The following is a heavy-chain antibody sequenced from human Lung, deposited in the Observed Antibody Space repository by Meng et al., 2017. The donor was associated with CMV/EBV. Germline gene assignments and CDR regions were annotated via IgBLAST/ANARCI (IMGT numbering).Heavy chain of an antibody. CDR3: ARDHDYDFWSGYVDY. CDR1: GFTFSSYA. Sequence: GEXXKISCAAPGFTFSSYAMHWVRQAPGKGLEYVSAISSNGGSTYYADSVKGRFTISRDNSKNTLYLQMGSLGAEDMAVYYCARDHDYDFWSGYVDYLGQGXLVTVSS. V-gene: IGHV3-64*02. D-gene: IGHD3-3*01. J-gene: IGHJ4*02. CDR2: ISSNGGST.